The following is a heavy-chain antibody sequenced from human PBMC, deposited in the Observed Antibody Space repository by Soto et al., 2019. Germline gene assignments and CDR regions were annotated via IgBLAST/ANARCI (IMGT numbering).Heavy chain of an antibody. J-gene: IGHJ6*02. CDR1: GFTLRYYT. Sequence: GGSLRLSCAASGFTLRYYTMSWVRQAPGKGLEWDSDISSSGDIIYYADSVKGRFTISRDNSKNTLYLQMNRLRADDTAVYYCAVPVPAATHYDYYDMDVWGQGTTVTVSS. CDR3: AVPVPAATHYDYYDMDV. D-gene: IGHD2-2*01. V-gene: IGHV3-23*01. CDR2: ISSSGDII.